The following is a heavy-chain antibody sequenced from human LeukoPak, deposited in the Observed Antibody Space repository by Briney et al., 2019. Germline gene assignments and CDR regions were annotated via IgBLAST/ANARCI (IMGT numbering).Heavy chain of an antibody. CDR1: GYTFTSYD. V-gene: IGHV1-8*01. CDR3: ARELTVTYYYYYGMDV. CDR2: MNPNSGNT. Sequence: ASVKVSCKASGYTFTSYDINWVRQATGQGLEWMGWMNPNSGNTGYAQKFQGRVTMTRDTSISTAYMELSRLRSDDTAVYYCARELTVTYYYYYGMDVWGQGTTVTVSS. D-gene: IGHD4-17*01. J-gene: IGHJ6*02.